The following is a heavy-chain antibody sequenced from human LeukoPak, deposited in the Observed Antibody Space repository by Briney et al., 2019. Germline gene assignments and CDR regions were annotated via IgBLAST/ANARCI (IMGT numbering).Heavy chain of an antibody. J-gene: IGHJ6*02. CDR1: GYTFTSYA. CDR3: ARAVRYFDWLSRKLGMDV. CDR2: VNAGNGNT. V-gene: IGHV1-3*01. D-gene: IGHD3-9*01. Sequence: ASVKVSCKASGYTFTSYAMHWVRQAPGQRLEWMGWVNAGNGNTKYSQKFQGRVTITRDTSASTAYMELSSLRSEDTAVYYCARAVRYFDWLSRKLGMDVWGQGTTVTVSS.